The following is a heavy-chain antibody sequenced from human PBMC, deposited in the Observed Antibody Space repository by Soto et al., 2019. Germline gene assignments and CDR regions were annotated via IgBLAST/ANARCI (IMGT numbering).Heavy chain of an antibody. J-gene: IGHJ4*02. Sequence: EVQLLESGGDLVQPGGSLRLSCAASGFTFSSYAMSWVRQAPGKGLEWVSGISASGGSTYYVDSVKGRFTISRDNSKNTLYLQMNSLRAEDTAVYYCALIGQQLIGTKLPDCWGQGTLVAVSS. CDR1: GFTFSSYA. V-gene: IGHV3-23*01. CDR3: ALIGQQLIGTKLPDC. D-gene: IGHD6-13*01. CDR2: ISASGGST.